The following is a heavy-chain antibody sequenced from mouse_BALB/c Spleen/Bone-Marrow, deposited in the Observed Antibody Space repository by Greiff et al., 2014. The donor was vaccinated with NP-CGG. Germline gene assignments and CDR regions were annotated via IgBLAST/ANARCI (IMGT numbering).Heavy chain of an antibody. D-gene: IGHD1-2*01. CDR2: IYPYNGAT. J-gene: IGHJ4*01. V-gene: IGHV1S29*02. Sequence: EVKLQESGPELVNPGASIKISCKASGYTFTDYNIHWVKQSHGKSLEWIGYIYPYNGATGYNQKFNIKATLTVDKSSSTAYMELRSLTSEDSTVYYCAREGGHYDAMDHWGQGTSVTVSS. CDR1: GYTFTDYN. CDR3: AREGGHYDAMDH.